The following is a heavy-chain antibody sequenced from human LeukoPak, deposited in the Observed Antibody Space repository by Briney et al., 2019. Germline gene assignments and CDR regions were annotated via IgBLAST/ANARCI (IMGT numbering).Heavy chain of an antibody. V-gene: IGHV3-30*03. CDR3: ARVGTSSLRDWFDP. CDR2: ISYDGSNK. J-gene: IGHJ5*02. Sequence: GGSLRLSCAAPGFTFSSYSMNWVRQAPGKGLEWVAVISYDGSNKYYVDSVKGRFTISRDNSKNTLYLQMNSLRAEDTAVYYCARVGTSSLRDWFDPWGQGTLVTVSS. D-gene: IGHD2-8*01. CDR1: GFTFSSYS.